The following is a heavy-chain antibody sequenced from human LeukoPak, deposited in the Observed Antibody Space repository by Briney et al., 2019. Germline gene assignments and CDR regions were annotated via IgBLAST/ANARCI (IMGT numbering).Heavy chain of an antibody. D-gene: IGHD3-10*02. CDR2: ISRRGRTI. V-gene: IGHV3-48*03. CDR3: AELGITMIGGV. J-gene: IGHJ6*01. CDR1: GFTFKSYE. Sequence: GSLKLSCAASGFTFKSYEMDWVRPAPGEGLEGGSYISRRGRTIYYADSEKGRLTISRDIAKHSLYPQMHSVRRDDSASYYCAELGITMIGGVWGKGRTVTISP.